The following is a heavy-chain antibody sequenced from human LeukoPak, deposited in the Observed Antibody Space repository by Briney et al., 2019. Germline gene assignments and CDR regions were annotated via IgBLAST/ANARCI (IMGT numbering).Heavy chain of an antibody. CDR3: ARGSITVVRGVYGMDV. D-gene: IGHD3-10*01. Sequence: ASVKVSCKASGYTFTDHYMHWVRQAPGQGLEWMGWINPNSGGTNYAQKFQGRVTMTRDTSISTAYMELSRLRSDDTAVYYCARGSITVVRGVYGMDVWGQGTTVTVSS. CDR2: INPNSGGT. J-gene: IGHJ6*02. V-gene: IGHV1-2*02. CDR1: GYTFTDHY.